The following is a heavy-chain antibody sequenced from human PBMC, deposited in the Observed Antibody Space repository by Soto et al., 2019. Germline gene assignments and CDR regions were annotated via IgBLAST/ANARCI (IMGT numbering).Heavy chain of an antibody. CDR1: GYNFTSFG. CDR3: AYGSGKARGINWFDP. V-gene: IGHV1-18*01. CDR2: ITGYNGNT. J-gene: IGHJ5*02. Sequence: QVQLVQSGAEVKKPGASVKVSCKASGYNFTSFGISWVRQAPGQGLEWMGWITGYNGNTNYAQKFQGRVTITADKSTSTAYMELSSLRSEDTAVYYCAYGSGKARGINWFDPWGQGTLVTVSS. D-gene: IGHD3-10*01.